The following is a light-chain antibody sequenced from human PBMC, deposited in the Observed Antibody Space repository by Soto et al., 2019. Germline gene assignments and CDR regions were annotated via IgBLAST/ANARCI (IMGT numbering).Light chain of an antibody. CDR2: EVS. CDR1: SSDVGGYNY. J-gene: IGLJ1*01. Sequence: QSVLTQPASVSASPGQSITISCTGTSSDVGGYNYVSWYQQHPGKAPQLMIYEVSNRPSGVSNRFSGSKSGNTASLTISGLQAEDEAEYYCSSYTTSSTLDVFGTGTK. CDR3: SSYTTSSTLDV. V-gene: IGLV2-14*01.